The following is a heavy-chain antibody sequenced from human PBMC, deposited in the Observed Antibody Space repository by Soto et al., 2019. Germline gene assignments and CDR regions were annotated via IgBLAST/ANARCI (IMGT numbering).Heavy chain of an antibody. D-gene: IGHD2-2*01. V-gene: IGHV1-18*01. CDR1: GYTFSNYC. Sequence: ASVKVSCKTSGYTFSNYCITGVRQAPGQPLEWLGWISLYSDGTNYAQKFQGRVSMTTDTSTTTAYMELRSLRSADTAVYYCARVVPGAEAWFGPWGQGTLVTVSS. CDR3: ARVVPGAEAWFGP. CDR2: ISLYSDGT. J-gene: IGHJ5*02.